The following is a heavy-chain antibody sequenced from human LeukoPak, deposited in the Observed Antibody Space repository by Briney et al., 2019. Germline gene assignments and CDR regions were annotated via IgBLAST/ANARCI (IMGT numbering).Heavy chain of an antibody. CDR3: ARLGVYYYDSSGYYGLPPTEYWFDP. CDR1: GGSISSYY. CDR2: IYTSGST. D-gene: IGHD3-22*01. Sequence: SETLSLTCTVSGGSISSYYWSWIRQPPGKGLEWIGYIYTSGSTNYNPSLKSRVTISADTSKNQFSLKLSSVTAADTAVYYCARLGVYYYDSSGYYGLPPTEYWFDPWGQGTLVTVSS. J-gene: IGHJ5*02. V-gene: IGHV4-4*09.